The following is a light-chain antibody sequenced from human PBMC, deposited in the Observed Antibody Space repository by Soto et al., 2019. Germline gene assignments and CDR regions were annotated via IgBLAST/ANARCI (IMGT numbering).Light chain of an antibody. CDR2: RIS. V-gene: IGKV3-15*01. CDR1: RSVNTN. CDR3: QQHNDWPLT. Sequence: EIVMTQSPATLSVSPGETATLSCRASRSVNTNLAWYQQKAGQAPRLLIYRISTRATGIPARFSGSGSGTEFTLTINSLQSEDFAVYYCQQHNDWPLTFGGGTKVEIK. J-gene: IGKJ4*01.